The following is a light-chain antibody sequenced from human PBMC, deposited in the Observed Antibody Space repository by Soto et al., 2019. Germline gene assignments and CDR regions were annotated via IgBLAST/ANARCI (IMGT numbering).Light chain of an antibody. CDR1: NIGHKG. CDR2: FDK. V-gene: IGLV3-21*04. Sequence: SYELTQPPSVSVAPGKTATISCGGNNIGHKGVHWYQQKPGQAPILVIYFDKDRPSGIPERFSGSNSGNTATLTIARVEAGDEADYYCQVWDTNTDLRVFGGGTKLTVL. CDR3: QVWDTNTDLRV. J-gene: IGLJ3*02.